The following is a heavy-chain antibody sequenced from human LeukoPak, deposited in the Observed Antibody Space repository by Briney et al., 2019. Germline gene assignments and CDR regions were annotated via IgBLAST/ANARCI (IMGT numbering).Heavy chain of an antibody. D-gene: IGHD4-17*01. CDR3: ARGGTDYGDYTHNYYGMDV. CDR1: GFTFSSYG. CDR2: IWYDGSNK. Sequence: HAGGSLRLSCAASGFTFSSYGMHWVRQAPGKGLEWVAVIWYDGSNKYYADSVKGRFTISRDNAKNTLYLQMNSLRAEDTAVYYCARGGTDYGDYTHNYYGMDVWGQGTTVTVSS. J-gene: IGHJ6*02. V-gene: IGHV3-33*01.